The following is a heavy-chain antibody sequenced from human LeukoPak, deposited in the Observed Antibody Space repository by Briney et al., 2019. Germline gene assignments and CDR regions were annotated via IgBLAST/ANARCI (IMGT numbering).Heavy chain of an antibody. D-gene: IGHD3-9*01. CDR2: INHSGST. CDR3: ARVYFPYYDILTGYPFGDYFDY. CDR1: GGSFSGYY. Sequence: SETLSLTCAVYGGSFSGYYWSWIRQPPGKGLEWIGEINHSGSTNYNPSLKSRVTISVDTSKNQFSLKLSSVTAADTAVYYCARVYFPYYDILTGYPFGDYFDYWGQGTLVTVSS. J-gene: IGHJ4*02. V-gene: IGHV4-34*01.